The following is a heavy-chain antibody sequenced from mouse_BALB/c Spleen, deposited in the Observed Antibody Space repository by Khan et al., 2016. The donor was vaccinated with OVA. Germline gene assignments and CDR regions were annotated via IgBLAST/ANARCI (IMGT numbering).Heavy chain of an antibody. CDR3: TRDRNYYGSSVYFDY. J-gene: IGHJ2*01. CDR1: GFAFSSYS. Sequence: EVELVESGGGLVKPGGSLKLSCAASGFAFSSYSMSWVRQTPEKRLEWVATITSGGSYTYYPDSVKGRFTISRDNAKNTLYLQMSSLKSEDTAMYYCTRDRNYYGSSVYFDYWGQGTTRTVSS. CDR2: ITSGGSYT. D-gene: IGHD1-1*01. V-gene: IGHV5-6-4*01.